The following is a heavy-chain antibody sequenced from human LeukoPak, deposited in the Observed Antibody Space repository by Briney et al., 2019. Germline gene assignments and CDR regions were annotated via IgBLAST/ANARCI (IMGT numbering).Heavy chain of an antibody. V-gene: IGHV1-18*01. Sequence: ASVKVSCKASGYTFTSYGISWVRQAPGQGLEWMGWISAYNGNTNYAQKLQGRVTMTTDTSTSTAYMELRSLRSDDTAVYYCARGTENYYDSSGYVDYWGQGTLVTVSS. CDR2: ISAYNGNT. J-gene: IGHJ4*02. CDR3: ARGTENYYDSSGYVDY. D-gene: IGHD3-22*01. CDR1: GYTFTSYG.